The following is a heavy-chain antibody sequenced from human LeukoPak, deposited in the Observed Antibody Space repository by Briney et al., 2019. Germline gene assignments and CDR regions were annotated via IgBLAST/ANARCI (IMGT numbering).Heavy chain of an antibody. CDR1: GGTFSSYA. CDR3: ARESKMTTLPVDV. D-gene: IGHD4-11*01. J-gene: IGHJ6*02. CDR2: IIPIFGTA. V-gene: IGHV1-69*13. Sequence: PAASVKVSCKASGGTFSSYAISWARQAPGQGLEWMGGIIPIFGTANYAQKFQGRVTITADESTSTAYMELSSLRSEDTAVYYCARESKMTTLPVDVWGQGTTVTVSS.